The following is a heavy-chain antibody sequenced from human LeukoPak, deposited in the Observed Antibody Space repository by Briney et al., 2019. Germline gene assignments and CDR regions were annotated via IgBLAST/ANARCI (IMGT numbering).Heavy chain of an antibody. CDR2: IIPILGIA. V-gene: IGHV1-69*04. J-gene: IGHJ4*02. D-gene: IGHD3-9*01. Sequence: VKVSCKASGGTFSSYAISWVRQAPGQGLEWMGRIIPILGIANYAQKFQGRVTITADKSTSTAYMELSSLRSEDTAVYYCAREGIGYYDILTGYYNVLYYFDYWGQGTLVTVSS. CDR3: AREGIGYYDILTGYYNVLYYFDY. CDR1: GGTFSSYA.